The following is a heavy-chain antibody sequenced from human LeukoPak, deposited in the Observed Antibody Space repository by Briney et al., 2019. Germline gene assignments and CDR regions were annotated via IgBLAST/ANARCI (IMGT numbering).Heavy chain of an antibody. Sequence: ASVKVSCKTSGYTFTTYDVNWVRQATGQGLEWMGWMNPNTGNTGFAQRFLGRVSMTRDTSISTAYLELSSLRSEDTAVYYCARWTTHYDILTRRRFDPWGQGTLVTVSS. CDR1: GYTFTTYD. J-gene: IGHJ5*02. V-gene: IGHV1-8*01. CDR2: MNPNTGNT. D-gene: IGHD3-9*01. CDR3: ARWTTHYDILTRRRFDP.